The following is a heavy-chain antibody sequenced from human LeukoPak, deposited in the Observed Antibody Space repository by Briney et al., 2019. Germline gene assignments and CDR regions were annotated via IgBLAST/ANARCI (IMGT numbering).Heavy chain of an antibody. V-gene: IGHV3-74*01. D-gene: IGHD3-22*01. CDR3: ARAPSEIGGYYPEYFRH. Sequence: QSGGSLRLSCAASGFTFSSYWTHWVRQAPGKGLVWVSRIKSDGSTRYADSVKGRFTISRDNAKNTVSLQMTSLRAEDTGVYYCARAPSEIGGYYPEYFRHWGQGTLVIVSS. J-gene: IGHJ1*01. CDR1: GFTFSSYW. CDR2: IKSDGST.